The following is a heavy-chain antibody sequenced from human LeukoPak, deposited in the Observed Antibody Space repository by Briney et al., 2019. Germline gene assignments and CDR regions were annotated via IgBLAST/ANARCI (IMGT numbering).Heavy chain of an antibody. CDR2: IYSGGST. J-gene: IGHJ6*03. D-gene: IGHD6-13*01. CDR3: ARASSSWYGFYYYYMDV. V-gene: IGHV3-66*02. Sequence: GGSLRLSCAASGFTFSSYWMHWVRQAPGKGLEWVSVIYSGGSTYYADSVKGRFTISRDNSKNTLYLQMNSLRAEDTAVYYCARASSSWYGFYYYYMDVWGKGTTVTVSS. CDR1: GFTFSSYW.